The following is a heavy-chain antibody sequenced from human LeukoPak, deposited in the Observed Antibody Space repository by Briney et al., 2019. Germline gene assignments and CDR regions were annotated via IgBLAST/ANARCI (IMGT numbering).Heavy chain of an antibody. CDR2: ISAYNGNT. Sequence: ASVKVSCKASGYTFTSYGISWVRQAPGQGLEWMGWISAYNGNTNYAQKLQGRVTMTTDTSTSTAYMELRSLRSDDTAVYYCARDNGQWEPDGFDYWGQGTLVTVSS. CDR3: ARDNGQWEPDGFDY. J-gene: IGHJ4*02. V-gene: IGHV1-18*01. D-gene: IGHD1-26*01. CDR1: GYTFTSYG.